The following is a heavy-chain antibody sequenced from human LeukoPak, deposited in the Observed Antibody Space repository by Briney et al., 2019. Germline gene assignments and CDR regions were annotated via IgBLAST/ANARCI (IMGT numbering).Heavy chain of an antibody. V-gene: IGHV1-18*04. CDR2: ISAYNGNT. D-gene: IGHD3-10*01. CDR3: ARASMVRGVFDY. J-gene: IGHJ4*02. Sequence: ASVKVSCKASGYTFTCYGISWVRQAPGQGLEWMGWISAYNGNTNYAQKLQGRVTMTTDTSTSTAYMELRSLRSDDTAVYYCARASMVRGVFDYWGQATLVTVSS. CDR1: GYTFTCYG.